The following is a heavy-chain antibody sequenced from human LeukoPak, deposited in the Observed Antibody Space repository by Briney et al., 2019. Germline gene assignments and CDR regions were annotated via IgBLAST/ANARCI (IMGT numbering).Heavy chain of an antibody. D-gene: IGHD2-2*01. CDR2: ISGSGGST. J-gene: IGHJ5*02. CDR1: GFTFSSYA. CDR3: AKDRHAPGRYCSSTTCFPFDP. V-gene: IGHV3-23*01. Sequence: GGSLRLSCAASGFTFSSYAMSWVRQAPGKGLEWVSAISGSGGSTYYADSVKGRFTISRDNSKNTLYLQMNSLRAEDTAVYYCAKDRHAPGRYCSSTTCFPFDPWGQGTLVTVSS.